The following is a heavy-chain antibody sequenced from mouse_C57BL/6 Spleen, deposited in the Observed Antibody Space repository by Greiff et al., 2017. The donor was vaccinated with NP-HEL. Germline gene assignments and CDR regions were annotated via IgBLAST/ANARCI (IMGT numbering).Heavy chain of an antibody. CDR3: ARDNYGFAY. D-gene: IGHD1-1*02. Sequence: EVKVVESEGGLVQPGSSMKLSCTASGFTFSDYYMAWVRQVPEKGLEWVANINYDGSSTYYLDYLKSRVIISRDNAKNILYLQMSSLTSEDTATYYCARDNYGFAYWGQGTLVTVSA. V-gene: IGHV5-16*01. CDR1: GFTFSDYY. CDR2: INYDGSST. J-gene: IGHJ3*01.